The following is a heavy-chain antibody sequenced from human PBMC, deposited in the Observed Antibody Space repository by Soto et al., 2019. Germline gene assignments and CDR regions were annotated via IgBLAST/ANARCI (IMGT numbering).Heavy chain of an antibody. CDR2: ISWNGGNI. CDR1: GFTFDDYA. V-gene: IGHV3-9*01. CDR3: AKDIYSSSSGQDY. D-gene: IGHD6-6*01. Sequence: EVQLVESGGGLVQPGRSLRLSCAASGFTFDDYAMHWVRQAPGKGLEWVSGISWNGGNIGYADSVKGRFTISRDNAKNSLFRQMNSLRADDTALYFCAKDIYSSSSGQDYWGQGTPVTVSS. J-gene: IGHJ4*02.